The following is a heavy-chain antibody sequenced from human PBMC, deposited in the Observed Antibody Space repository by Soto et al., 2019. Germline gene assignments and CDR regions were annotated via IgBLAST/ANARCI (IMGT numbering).Heavy chain of an antibody. CDR1: GFTYSSYA. J-gene: IGHJ6*02. D-gene: IGHD3-3*01. CDR2: ISGSGGST. CDR3: AKGPPTYYDFWSGYATYYYGMDV. Sequence: PGGPMRHSCAASGFTYSSYAMSWVRQAPGKGLEWVSAISGSGGSTYYADSVKGRFTISRDNSKNTLYLQMNSLRAEDTAVYYCAKGPPTYYDFWSGYATYYYGMDVWGQGTTVTVSS. V-gene: IGHV3-23*01.